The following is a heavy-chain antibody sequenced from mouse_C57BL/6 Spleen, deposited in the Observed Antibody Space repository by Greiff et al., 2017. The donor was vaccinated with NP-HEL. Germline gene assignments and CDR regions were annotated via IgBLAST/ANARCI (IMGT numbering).Heavy chain of an antibody. CDR1: GFTFSDYY. CDR2: INYDGSST. J-gene: IGHJ1*03. V-gene: IGHV5-16*01. Sequence: EVMLVESEGGLVQPGRSMKLSCTASGFTFSDYYMAWVRQVPEKGLEWVANINYDGSSTYYLDSLKSRFIISRDNAKNILYLQMSSLKSEDTATYYCARDRGTTVAWYFDVWGTGTTVTVSS. CDR3: ARDRGTTVAWYFDV. D-gene: IGHD1-1*01.